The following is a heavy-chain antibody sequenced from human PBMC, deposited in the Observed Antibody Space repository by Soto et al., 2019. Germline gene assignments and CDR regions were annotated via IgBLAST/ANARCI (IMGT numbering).Heavy chain of an antibody. J-gene: IGHJ4*02. CDR3: ARDPHNEYYFDY. D-gene: IGHD2-8*01. V-gene: IGHV3-30-3*01. Sequence: PVGSLRLSCAASGFTFSSYAMHWVRQAPGKGLEWVAVISYDGSNKYYADSVKGRFTISRDNSKNTLYLQMNSLRAEDTAVYYYARDPHNEYYFDYWGQGTLVTVSS. CDR2: ISYDGSNK. CDR1: GFTFSSYA.